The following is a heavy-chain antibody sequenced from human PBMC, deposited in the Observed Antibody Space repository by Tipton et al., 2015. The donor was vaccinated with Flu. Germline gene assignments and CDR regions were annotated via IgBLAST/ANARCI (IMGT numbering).Heavy chain of an antibody. J-gene: IGHJ4*02. CDR2: IYYTGST. Sequence: TLSLTCTVSGDSISGSYYWGWIRQPPGKGLEWIGSIYYTGSTYYNPSLESRVTISVDTSTNHFYLKVNSATAADTAVYYCARCFVGYPHIYWGQGRLVTVSS. D-gene: IGHD5-18*01. CDR1: GDSISGSYY. V-gene: IGHV4-38-2*02. CDR3: ARCFVGYPHIY.